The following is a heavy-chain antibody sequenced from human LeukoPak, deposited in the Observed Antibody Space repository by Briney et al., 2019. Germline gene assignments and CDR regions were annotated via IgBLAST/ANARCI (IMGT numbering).Heavy chain of an antibody. J-gene: IGHJ5*02. V-gene: IGHV4-4*07. D-gene: IGHD4-17*01. CDR2: IYTSGST. CDR3: ARDLGYGDYVRWFDP. CDR1: GGSISSCY. Sequence: SETLSLTCTVSGGSISSCYWSWIRQPAGKGLEWIGRIYTSGSTNYNPSLKSRVTMSVDTSKNQFSLKLSSVTAADTAVYYCARDLGYGDYVRWFDPWGQGTLVTVSS.